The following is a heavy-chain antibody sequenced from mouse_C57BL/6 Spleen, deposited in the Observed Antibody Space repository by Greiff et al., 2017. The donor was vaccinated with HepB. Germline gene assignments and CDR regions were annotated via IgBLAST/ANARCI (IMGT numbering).Heavy chain of an antibody. D-gene: IGHD4-1*01. J-gene: IGHJ1*03. V-gene: IGHV1-39*01. Sequence: EVKLMESGPELVKPGASVKISCKASGYSFTDYNMNWVKQSNGKSLEWIGVINPNYGTTSYNQKFKGKATLTVDQSSSTAYMQLNSLTSEDSAVYYCARTGNWDVDWYFDVWGTGTTVTVSS. CDR3: ARTGNWDVDWYFDV. CDR1: GYSFTDYN. CDR2: INPNYGTT.